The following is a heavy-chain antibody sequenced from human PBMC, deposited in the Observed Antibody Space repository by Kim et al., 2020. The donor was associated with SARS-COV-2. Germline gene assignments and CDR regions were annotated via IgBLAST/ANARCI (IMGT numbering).Heavy chain of an antibody. J-gene: IGHJ6*02. CDR3: ARVPAMIYYYYGMDV. CDR2: IIPIFGTA. CDR1: GGTFSSYA. Sequence: SVKVSCKASGGTFSSYAISWVRQAPGQGLEWMGGIIPIFGTANYAQKFQGRVTITADESTSTAYMELSSLRSEDTAVYYCARVPAMIYYYYGMDVWGQGTTVTVSS. D-gene: IGHD2-2*01. V-gene: IGHV1-69*13.